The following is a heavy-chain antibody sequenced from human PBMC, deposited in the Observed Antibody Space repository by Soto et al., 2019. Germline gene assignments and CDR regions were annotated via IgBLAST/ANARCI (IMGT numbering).Heavy chain of an antibody. CDR2: IIPIFGTA. CDR1: GGTFSSYA. Sequence: AASVKVSCKASGGTFSSYAISWVRQAPGQGLEWMGGIIPIFGTANYAQKFQGRVTITADESTSTAYMELSSLRSEDTAVYYCARGRRVVVIPFDIWGQGTMVTVSS. D-gene: IGHD3-22*01. V-gene: IGHV1-69*13. CDR3: ARGRRVVVIPFDI. J-gene: IGHJ3*02.